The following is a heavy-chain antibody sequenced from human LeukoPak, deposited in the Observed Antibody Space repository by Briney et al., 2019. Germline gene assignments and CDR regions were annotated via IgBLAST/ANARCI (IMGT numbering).Heavy chain of an antibody. D-gene: IGHD5-18*01. CDR3: AGDGEETAMVLVY. CDR1: GYTFTSYY. V-gene: IGHV1-46*01. J-gene: IGHJ4*02. Sequence: GASVKASCKASGYTFTSYYMHWVRQAPGQGLEWMGIINPSGGSTSYAQKFQGRVTMTRDTSTSTVYMELSSLRSEDTAVYYCAGDGEETAMVLVYWGQGTLVTVSS. CDR2: INPSGGST.